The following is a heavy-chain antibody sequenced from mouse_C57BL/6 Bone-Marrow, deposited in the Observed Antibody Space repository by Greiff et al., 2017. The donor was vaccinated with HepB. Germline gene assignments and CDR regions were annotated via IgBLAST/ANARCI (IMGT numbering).Heavy chain of an antibody. J-gene: IGHJ3*01. CDR3: ARDGTGKWFAY. CDR2: ISDGGSYT. Sequence: DVMLVESGGGLVKPGGSLKLSCAASGFTFSSYAMSWVRQTPEKRLEWVATISDGGSYTYYPDNVKGRFTISRDNAKNNLYLQMSHLKSEDTAMYYCARDGTGKWFAYWGQGTLVTVSA. V-gene: IGHV5-4*01. D-gene: IGHD4-1*01. CDR1: GFTFSSYA.